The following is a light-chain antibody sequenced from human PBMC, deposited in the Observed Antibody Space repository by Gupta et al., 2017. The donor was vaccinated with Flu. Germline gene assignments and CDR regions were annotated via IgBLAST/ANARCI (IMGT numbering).Light chain of an antibody. CDR1: NIGRES. CDR3: QVWDSSSDQWV. CDR2: EDR. V-gene: IGLV3-21*02. J-gene: IGLJ3*02. Sequence: GQTARIPCGGNNIGRESVHWYQQKSGQAPVLVVYEDRFRPSGIPERFSGSNSANTATLTISRAEAGDEADYYCQVWDSSSDQWVFGGGTKVTVL.